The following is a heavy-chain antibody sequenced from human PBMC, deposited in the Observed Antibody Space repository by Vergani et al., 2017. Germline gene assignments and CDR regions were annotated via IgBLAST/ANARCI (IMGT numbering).Heavy chain of an antibody. CDR3: ARVPADMLNYYYYGMDV. Sequence: QVQLVQSGAEVKKPGASVKVSCKASGYTFTGYYMHWVRQAPGQGLEWMGWINPNSGGTNYAQKFQGRVTMTRDTSISTAYMELSRLRSDDTAVYYCARVPADMLNYYYYGMDVWGQGTTVTVSS. V-gene: IGHV1-2*02. D-gene: IGHD2-2*01. CDR1: GYTFTGYY. J-gene: IGHJ6*02. CDR2: INPNSGGT.